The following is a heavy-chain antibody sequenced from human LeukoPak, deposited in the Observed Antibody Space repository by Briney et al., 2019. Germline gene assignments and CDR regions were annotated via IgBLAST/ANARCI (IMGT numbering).Heavy chain of an antibody. CDR1: RYTFTGYY. V-gene: IGHV1-2*02. Sequence: ASVKVSCKASRYTFTGYYMHWVRQAPGQGLEWMGWINPNSGGTNYAQKFQGRVTMTRDTSISTAYMELSRLRSDDTAMYYCARVEDYYDSSGYSGYWGQGTLVTVSS. CDR2: INPNSGGT. J-gene: IGHJ4*02. CDR3: ARVEDYYDSSGYSGY. D-gene: IGHD3-22*01.